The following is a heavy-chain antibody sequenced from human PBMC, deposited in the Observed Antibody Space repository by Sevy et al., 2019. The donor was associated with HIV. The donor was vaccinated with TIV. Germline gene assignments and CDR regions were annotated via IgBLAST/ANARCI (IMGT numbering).Heavy chain of an antibody. V-gene: IGHV3-48*02. D-gene: IGHD2-21*02. CDR1: GFTFSSYS. CDR2: ISSSSSTI. Sequence: GGSLRLSCAASGFTFSSYSMNWVRQAPGKGLEWVSYISSSSSTIYYADSVKGRFTISRDNAKNSLYLQMNSLRDEDTAGYYCARVYCGGDCYSSYYYYGMDVWGQGTTVTVSS. J-gene: IGHJ6*02. CDR3: ARVYCGGDCYSSYYYYGMDV.